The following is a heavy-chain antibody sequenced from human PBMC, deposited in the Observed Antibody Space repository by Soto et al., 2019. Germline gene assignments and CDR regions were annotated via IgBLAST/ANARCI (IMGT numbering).Heavy chain of an antibody. CDR2: ISYDGSNK. V-gene: IGHV3-30-3*01. D-gene: IGHD3-22*01. J-gene: IGHJ4*02. CDR3: ARGTLYDSSGYYYGY. Sequence: QVQLVESGGGVVQPGRSLRLSCAASGFTFSSYAMHWVRQAPGKELEWVAVISYDGSNKYYADSVKGRFTISRDNSKNTLYLQMNSLRDEDTAVYYCARGTLYDSSGYYYGYWGQGTLVTVSS. CDR1: GFTFSSYA.